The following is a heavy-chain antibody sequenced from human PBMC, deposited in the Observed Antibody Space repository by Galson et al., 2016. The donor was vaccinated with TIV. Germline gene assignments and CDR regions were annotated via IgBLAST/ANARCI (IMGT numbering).Heavy chain of an antibody. Sequence: QSGAEVKKPGESLEISCKASGYSFATFWVGWVRQMPGQGLEWMGVIYPADSETRYSPSFQGQVTISADKSISTAYLQWSSLKASDTAINYCARHHDFWSGPGYFYMDVWGKGTTVSVSS. CDR1: GYSFATFW. D-gene: IGHD3-3*01. CDR3: ARHHDFWSGPGYFYMDV. CDR2: IYPADSET. V-gene: IGHV5-51*01. J-gene: IGHJ6*03.